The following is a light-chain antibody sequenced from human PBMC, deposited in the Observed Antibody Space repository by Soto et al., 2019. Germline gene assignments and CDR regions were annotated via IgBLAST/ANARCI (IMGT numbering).Light chain of an antibody. CDR2: GDT. CDR3: QSYDTSLSASV. J-gene: IGLJ2*01. CDR1: STNIGAGFH. Sequence: QSVLTQPPSVSGAPGQRVTISCTGSSTNIGAGFHLYWYQQLPGTAPKLIIYGDTNRPSGVPDRFSGSKSGTSGSLAITGLQAEDEADYYCQSYDTSLSASVFGGGTKLTVL. V-gene: IGLV1-40*01.